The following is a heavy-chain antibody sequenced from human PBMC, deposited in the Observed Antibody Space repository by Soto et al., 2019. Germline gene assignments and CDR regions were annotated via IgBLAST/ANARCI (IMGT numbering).Heavy chain of an antibody. CDR3: TKSAPSWCYYDTSGAGGDV. J-gene: IGHJ6*02. D-gene: IGHD3-22*01. V-gene: IGHV4-31*03. CDR1: GGSISSGYY. CDR2: IDYSGRT. Sequence: KTSETLSLTGTVSGGSISSGYYWTWIRQHPGKGREWIGYIDYSGRTTYNPSLKSRAAISVDTSKNQFSLNLTSVTAPDTAMYYCTKSAPSWCYYDTSGAGGDVWGQGTTVTVSS.